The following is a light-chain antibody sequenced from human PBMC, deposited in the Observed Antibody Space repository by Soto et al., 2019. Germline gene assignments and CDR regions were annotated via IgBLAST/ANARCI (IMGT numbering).Light chain of an antibody. J-gene: IGKJ2*01. CDR2: SAS. CDR3: QQYGNSPYT. CDR1: QSVAGSN. Sequence: EIVLTQSPGTLSLSPGERVTLSCRASQSVAGSNFAWYQQKPGQTPRLLIYSASNRTPGIPDIFSGSGSGKDSTLTINRLDPEDVAVYYCQQYGNSPYTFGQGTKLEIK. V-gene: IGKV3-20*01.